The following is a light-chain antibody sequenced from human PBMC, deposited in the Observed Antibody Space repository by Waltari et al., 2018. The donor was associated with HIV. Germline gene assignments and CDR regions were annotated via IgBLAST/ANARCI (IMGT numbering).Light chain of an antibody. CDR2: GDS. V-gene: IGLV3-21*02. Sequence: SYELTQPPSVSVAPGQTATVTCGGANIASYSVHWYQQKPGQAPVLVVYGDSERPSGIPERFAGSNSDNTVTLTISRVAAGDEAAYYCQVWDTFSDRYVFGAGTEVTVL. CDR3: QVWDTFSDRYV. J-gene: IGLJ1*01. CDR1: NIASYS.